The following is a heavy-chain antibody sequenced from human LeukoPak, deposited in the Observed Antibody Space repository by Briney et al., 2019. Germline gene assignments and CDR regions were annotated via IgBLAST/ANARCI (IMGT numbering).Heavy chain of an antibody. D-gene: IGHD2-15*01. CDR2: MNQDGSAK. J-gene: IGHJ4*02. CDR1: GFTFSRYW. V-gene: IGHV3-7*01. CDR3: ARDRKYSCSGGSCYFDY. Sequence: PGGSLRLSCAASGFTFSRYWMTWVRQAPGKGLEWVANMNQDGSAKYYVDSVKGRFTISRDNAKNSLYLQMNSLRAEDTAVYYCARDRKYSCSGGSCYFDYWGQGTLVTVSS.